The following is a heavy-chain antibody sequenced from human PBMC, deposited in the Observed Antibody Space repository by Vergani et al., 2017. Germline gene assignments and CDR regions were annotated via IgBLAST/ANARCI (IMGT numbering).Heavy chain of an antibody. CDR2: ISDSGTSI. CDR1: GFTFRDFY. CDR3: ARGNWNDGFNSYYYMDV. J-gene: IGHJ6*03. D-gene: IGHD1-1*01. Sequence: QVQLVESGGGVVKPGGSLRLSCAASGFTFRDFYMTWIRQVPGKGLEWVSHISDSGTSINYADSVKGRFTVSRDNAKKSLYLQMTSLRVEDTAVYYCARGNWNDGFNSYYYMDVWGKGTTVTVSS. V-gene: IGHV3-11*01.